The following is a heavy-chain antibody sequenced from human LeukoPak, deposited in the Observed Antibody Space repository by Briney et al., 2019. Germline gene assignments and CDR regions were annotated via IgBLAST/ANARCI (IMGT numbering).Heavy chain of an antibody. V-gene: IGHV3-7*01. CDR1: GFTFSDYY. J-gene: IGHJ1*01. CDR3: ARIGPIAVAGTGAYFQH. Sequence: GGSLRLSCAASGFTFSDYYMSWIRQAPGKGLEWVANIKQDGSGKYYVDSVKGRFTISRDNAKNSLYLQMNSLRAEDTAVYYCARIGPIAVAGTGAYFQHWGQGTLVTVSS. CDR2: IKQDGSGK. D-gene: IGHD6-19*01.